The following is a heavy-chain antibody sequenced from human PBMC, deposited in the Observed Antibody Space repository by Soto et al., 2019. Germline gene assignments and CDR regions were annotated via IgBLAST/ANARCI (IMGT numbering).Heavy chain of an antibody. Sequence: SVKVSCKASGGTFSSYAISWVRQAPGQGLEWMGGIIPIFGTANYAQKFQGRVTITADESTSTAYMELSSLRSEDTAVYYCARPNTAMVPPYYYCGMDVWGQGTTVTVSS. D-gene: IGHD5-18*01. CDR2: IIPIFGTA. CDR3: ARPNTAMVPPYYYCGMDV. V-gene: IGHV1-69*13. CDR1: GGTFSSYA. J-gene: IGHJ6*02.